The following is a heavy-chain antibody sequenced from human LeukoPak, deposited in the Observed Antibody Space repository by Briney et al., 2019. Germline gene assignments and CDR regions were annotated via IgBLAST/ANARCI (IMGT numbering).Heavy chain of an antibody. CDR1: GYTFTSYG. Sequence: ASVKVSCKASGYTFTSYGISWVRQAPGQGLEWMGWISAYNGNTNYAQKLQGRVTMTTDTSTSTAYMELRSLRSEDTAVYYCARVPRGWYYFDYWGQGTLVTVSS. D-gene: IGHD6-19*01. CDR3: ARVPRGWYYFDY. J-gene: IGHJ4*02. V-gene: IGHV1-18*01. CDR2: ISAYNGNT.